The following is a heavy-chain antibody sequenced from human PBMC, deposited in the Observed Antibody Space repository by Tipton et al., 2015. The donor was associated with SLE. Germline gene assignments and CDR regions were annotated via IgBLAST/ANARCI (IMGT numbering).Heavy chain of an antibody. Sequence: SLRLSCAASGFTFSSYGMHWVRQAPGKGLEWVAFIRNDGSNKYYADSVKGRFTISRDNSKNTLYLQMNSLRAEDTAVYYCAKVREYSSSWYNYFDYWGQGTLVTVSS. D-gene: IGHD6-13*01. V-gene: IGHV3-30*02. J-gene: IGHJ4*02. CDR1: GFTFSSYG. CDR3: AKVREYSSSWYNYFDY. CDR2: IRNDGSNK.